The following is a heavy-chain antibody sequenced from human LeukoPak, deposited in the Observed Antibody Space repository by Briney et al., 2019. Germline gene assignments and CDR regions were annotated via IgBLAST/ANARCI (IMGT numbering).Heavy chain of an antibody. J-gene: IGHJ6*02. CDR1: GYTFTVYY. Sequence: ASVNVSCKASGYTFTVYYMHWVRQAPGQGLEWMGWINPNSGGTNYAQKFQGWVTMTRDTSISTAYMELSRLRSDDTAVYYCATLNGGYGMDVWGQGTTVTVSS. CDR3: ATLNGGYGMDV. V-gene: IGHV1-2*04. D-gene: IGHD4-23*01. CDR2: INPNSGGT.